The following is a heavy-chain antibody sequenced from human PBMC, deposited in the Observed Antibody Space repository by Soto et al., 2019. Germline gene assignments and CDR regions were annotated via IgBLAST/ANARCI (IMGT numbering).Heavy chain of an antibody. J-gene: IGHJ4*02. CDR3: ARESEDLSSNLDY. CDR2: ISSTTNYI. CDR1: VFTFTRYI. Sequence: PGGSLRLSCAASVFTFTRYIMNWVRQSPGKGLEWDASISSTTNYIYYGESLKGRLTISRDNAKNSMYLQMNTLRAEDTAVYYCARESEDLSSNLDYWGQGTLVTVSS. V-gene: IGHV3-21*06.